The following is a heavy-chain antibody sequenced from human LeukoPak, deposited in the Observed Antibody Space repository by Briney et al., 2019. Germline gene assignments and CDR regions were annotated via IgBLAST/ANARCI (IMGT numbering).Heavy chain of an antibody. CDR1: GFTFSSYS. Sequence: PGGSLRLSCAASGFTFSSYSMNWVRQAPGKGLEWVSSISSSSSYIYYADSVKGRFTISRDNAKNSLYLQMNSLRAEDTAVYYSAGGEQISSSSCFDYWGQGTLVTVSS. CDR2: ISSSSSYI. D-gene: IGHD6-13*01. J-gene: IGHJ4*02. CDR3: AGGEQISSSSCFDY. V-gene: IGHV3-21*01.